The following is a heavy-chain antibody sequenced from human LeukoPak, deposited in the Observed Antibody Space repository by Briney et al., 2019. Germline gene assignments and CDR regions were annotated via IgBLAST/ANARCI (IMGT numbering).Heavy chain of an antibody. CDR3: ARDLGSMSSTRYYGMDV. CDR2: IWYDGSNK. CDR1: GFTFSSYG. Sequence: GGSLRLSCAASGFTFSSYGMHWVRQAPGKGLEWVAVIWYDGSNKYYADSVKGRFTISRDNSKTTLYLQMDSLRAEDTAVYYCARDLGSMSSTRYYGMDVWGQGTTVTVSS. J-gene: IGHJ6*02. D-gene: IGHD3-16*01. V-gene: IGHV3-33*01.